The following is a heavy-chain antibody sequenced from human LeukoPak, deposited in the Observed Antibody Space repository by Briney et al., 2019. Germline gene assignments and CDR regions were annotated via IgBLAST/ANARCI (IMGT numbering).Heavy chain of an antibody. CDR2: ISSSSSYI. Sequence: GGSLRLSCAASGFTFSSYSMNWVRQAPGKGLEWVSSISSSSSYIYYADSVKGRFTISRDNAKNSLYLQMNSLRAEDTAVYYCARDLDSSSAFDIWGQGTMVTVSS. CDR3: ARDLDSSSAFDI. CDR1: GFTFSSYS. D-gene: IGHD6-13*01. V-gene: IGHV3-21*01. J-gene: IGHJ3*02.